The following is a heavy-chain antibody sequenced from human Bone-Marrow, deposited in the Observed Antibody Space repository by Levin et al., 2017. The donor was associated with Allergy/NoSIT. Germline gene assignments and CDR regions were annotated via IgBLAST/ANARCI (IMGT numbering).Heavy chain of an antibody. D-gene: IGHD1-14*01. CDR2: IWSNGQNK. CDR3: ARGFLTDGNN. CDR1: GFTFRSYG. J-gene: IGHJ4*02. V-gene: IGHV3-33*01. Sequence: PGGSLRLSCTTSGFTFRSYGMHWVRQAPGKGLEWVALIWSNGQNKYYADSVKGRFTISRDNSKNTLYLQMNNLRADDTAVYYCARGFLTDGNNWGQGTLVAVSS.